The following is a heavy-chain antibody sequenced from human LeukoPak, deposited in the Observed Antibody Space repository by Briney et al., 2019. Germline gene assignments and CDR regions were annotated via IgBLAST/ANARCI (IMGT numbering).Heavy chain of an antibody. D-gene: IGHD2-8*01. CDR2: ILYDGSKK. V-gene: IGHV3-33*06. Sequence: GTSLRLSCAASGFTLSDFGMHWVRPAPGRGLEWVAVILYDGSKKYYSDSVNDRVTISRDDSKKTVYLQLNSLRPEDTAVYYCAKEYAYANHYGGQGTLVTVSS. J-gene: IGHJ4*02. CDR3: AKEYAYANHY. CDR1: GFTLSDFG.